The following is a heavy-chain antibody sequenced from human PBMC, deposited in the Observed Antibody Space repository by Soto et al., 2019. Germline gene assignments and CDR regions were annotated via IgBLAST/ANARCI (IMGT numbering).Heavy chain of an antibody. CDR3: ARDLIRGYDFWSGYSQAPYYYGMDV. Sequence: SETLSLTCTVSGGSISSGGYYWSWIRQHPGKGLEWIGYIYYSGSTYYNPSLKSRVTISVDTSKNQFSLKLSSVTAADTAVYYCARDLIRGYDFWSGYSQAPYYYGMDVWGQGTTVTVSS. J-gene: IGHJ6*02. CDR2: IYYSGST. D-gene: IGHD3-3*01. V-gene: IGHV4-31*03. CDR1: GGSISSGGYY.